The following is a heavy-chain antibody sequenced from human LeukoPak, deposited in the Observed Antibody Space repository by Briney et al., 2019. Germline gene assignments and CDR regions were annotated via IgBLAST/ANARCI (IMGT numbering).Heavy chain of an antibody. CDR3: ARSYWNYVDY. V-gene: IGHV4-59*11. Sequence: ASEALSLTCTVSASISSHYWSWIRQPPGKGLEWIGYIYYSGSTNYNPSLKSRVTISLDTSKNQLSLKLSPVTAVDTAVYYCARSYWNYVDYWGQGTQVTVSS. CDR2: IYYSGST. J-gene: IGHJ4*02. CDR1: ASISSHY. D-gene: IGHD1-1*01.